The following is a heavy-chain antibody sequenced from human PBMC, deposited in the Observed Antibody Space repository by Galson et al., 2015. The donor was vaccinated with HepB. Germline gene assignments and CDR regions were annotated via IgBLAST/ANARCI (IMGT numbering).Heavy chain of an antibody. V-gene: IGHV3-15*04. J-gene: IGHJ5*02. CDR3: TIGVKDSPHCFDP. D-gene: IGHD3-22*01. CDR1: GFTFSNAW. CDR2: IESKAAGETT. Sequence: SLRLSCAASGFTFSNAWMNWVRQVPGKGLEWVGRIESKAAGETTIYAAPVKGRFSISKDDAKNTLYLQMDSLKTEDTAVYYCTIGVKDSPHCFDPWGKGTLVTVSS.